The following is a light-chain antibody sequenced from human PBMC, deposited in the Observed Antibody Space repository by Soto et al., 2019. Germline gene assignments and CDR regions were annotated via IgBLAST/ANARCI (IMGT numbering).Light chain of an antibody. CDR1: QDIDNF. Sequence: DIQMTQSPSSLSASIGDRVTITCRASQDIDNFLAWYRQRPGNRPQLLVLGASILQSGVPSRLSGSGSGTDFSLTIGSLQPEDVATYYCQQYLNDPITFGQGTRLEIK. V-gene: IGKV1-27*01. J-gene: IGKJ5*01. CDR2: GAS. CDR3: QQYLNDPIT.